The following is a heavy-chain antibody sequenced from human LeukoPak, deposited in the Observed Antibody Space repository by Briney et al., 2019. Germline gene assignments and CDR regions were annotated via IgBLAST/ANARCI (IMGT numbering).Heavy chain of an antibody. CDR1: GFTFSSYA. J-gene: IGHJ4*02. CDR2: ISYDGSNK. CDR3: ARDMDYRPIGNYYYGY. Sequence: GGSLRLSCAASGFTFSSYAMHWVRQAPGKGLEWVAVISYDGSNKCYADSVKGRFTISRDNSKNTLYLQMNGLRAEDTAVYYCARDMDYRPIGNYYYGYWGQGTLVTVSS. D-gene: IGHD1-7*01. V-gene: IGHV3-30*04.